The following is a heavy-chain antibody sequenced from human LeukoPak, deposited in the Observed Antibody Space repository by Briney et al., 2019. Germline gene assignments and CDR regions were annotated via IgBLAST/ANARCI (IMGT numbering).Heavy chain of an antibody. V-gene: IGHV3-23*01. CDR2: ISGSGGST. CDR3: AKAPYSSSWYWADY. D-gene: IGHD6-13*01. CDR1: GFTFSNAW. Sequence: GGSLRLSCATSGFTFSNAWMSWVRQAPGKGLEWVSAISGSGGSTYYADSVKGRFTISRDNSKNTLYLQMNSLRAEDTAVYYCAKAPYSSSWYWADYWGQGTLVTVSS. J-gene: IGHJ4*02.